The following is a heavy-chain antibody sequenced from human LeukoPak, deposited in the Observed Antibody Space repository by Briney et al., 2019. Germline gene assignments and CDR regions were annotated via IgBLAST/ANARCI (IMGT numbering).Heavy chain of an antibody. Sequence: GGSLRLSCAASGFTFSTYAMSWVRQAPGKGLEWVSVISGSGGSTYYADSVKGRFTISRDNSKNTLYLQMNSLRAEDTAAYYCAKRGYDSGGYYGYFDYWGQGSLVTVSS. V-gene: IGHV3-23*01. J-gene: IGHJ4*02. CDR3: AKRGYDSGGYYGYFDY. D-gene: IGHD3-22*01. CDR1: GFTFSTYA. CDR2: ISGSGGST.